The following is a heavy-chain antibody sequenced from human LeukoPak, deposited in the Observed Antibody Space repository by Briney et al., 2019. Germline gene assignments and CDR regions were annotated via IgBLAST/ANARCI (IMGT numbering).Heavy chain of an antibody. CDR1: GDSISSGANY. V-gene: IGHV4-31*03. CDR2: VYYSGTT. Sequence: PSETLCLSCTVSGDSISSGANYWAWNRPNPGKDLESLGYVYYSGTTYYNPALKSRITISVDTSKNQFSLKLGSVTAADTAVYYCTRESRYDYVWATLDVWGKGTTVTVSS. D-gene: IGHD3-16*01. J-gene: IGHJ6*04. CDR3: TRESRYDYVWATLDV.